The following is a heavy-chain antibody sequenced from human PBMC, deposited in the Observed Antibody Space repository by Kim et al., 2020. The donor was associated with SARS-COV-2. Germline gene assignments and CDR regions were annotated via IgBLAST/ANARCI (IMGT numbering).Heavy chain of an antibody. CDR2: IIPILGIA. J-gene: IGHJ6*03. D-gene: IGHD1-7*01. Sequence: SVKVSCKASGGTFSSYAISWVRQAPGQGLEWMGRIIPILGIANYAQKFQGRVTITADKSTSTAYMELSSLRSEDTAVYYCASLLGSGTTYYYYYYMDVWGKGTTVTVSS. V-gene: IGHV1-69*04. CDR1: GGTFSSYA. CDR3: ASLLGSGTTYYYYYYMDV.